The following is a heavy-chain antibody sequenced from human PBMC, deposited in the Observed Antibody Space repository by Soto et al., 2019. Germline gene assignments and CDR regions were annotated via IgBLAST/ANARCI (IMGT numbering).Heavy chain of an antibody. CDR3: ARRPGSYFGYYYYYMDV. CDR1: GGSISSGGYY. Sequence: SETLSLTCTVSGGSISSGGYYWSWIRQHPGKGLEWIGYIYYSGSTYYNPSLKSRVTISVDTSKNQFSLKLSSVTAADTAVYYCARRPGSYFGYYYYYMDVWGKGTTVTVSS. V-gene: IGHV4-31*03. CDR2: IYYSGST. D-gene: IGHD3-10*01. J-gene: IGHJ6*03.